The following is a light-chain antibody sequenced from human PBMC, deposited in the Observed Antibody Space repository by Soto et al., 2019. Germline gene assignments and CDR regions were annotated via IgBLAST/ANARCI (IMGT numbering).Light chain of an antibody. V-gene: IGKV3-20*01. J-gene: IGKJ1*01. CDR2: AAS. CDR3: QQYGSLPWT. Sequence: EIVLTQSPGTLSLSPGERATLSCRASQSVSSRSLAWFQQKPGQAPRLLIYAASSRATGIPDRFSGSGFGTDFTLTIIRLEPEDFAVYYCQQYGSLPWTFGQGTKVEIK. CDR1: QSVSSRS.